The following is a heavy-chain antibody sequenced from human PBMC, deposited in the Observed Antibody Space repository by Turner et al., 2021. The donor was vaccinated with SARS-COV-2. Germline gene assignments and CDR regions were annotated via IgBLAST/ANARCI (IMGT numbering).Heavy chain of an antibody. V-gene: IGHV3-30*18. Sequence: VQLMDSGVGVVQPGRPLRFSCATSGFTFSSYGMRWIRQVPGKWLEGVADNAYEGSNKYYADSVKGRFTIARDNSKNTLYLQMNSLSAEDTAVNYCAKDTTMVVVVAAILDYWGQGTLVTVSS. D-gene: IGHD2-15*01. CDR1: GFTFSSYG. CDR3: AKDTTMVVVVAAILDY. J-gene: IGHJ4*02. CDR2: NAYEGSNK.